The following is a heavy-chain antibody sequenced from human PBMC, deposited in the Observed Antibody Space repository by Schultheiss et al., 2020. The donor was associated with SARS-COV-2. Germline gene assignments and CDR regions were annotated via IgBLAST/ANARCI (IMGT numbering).Heavy chain of an antibody. V-gene: IGHV1-8*01. CDR2: MNPNSGNT. J-gene: IGHJ5*02. D-gene: IGHD3-10*01. Sequence: ASVKVSCKASGYTFTSYDINWVRQATGQGLEWMGWMNPNSGNTGYAQKLQGRVTMTTDTSTSTAYMELSSLRSEDTAVYYCARGGVQIGWFDPWGQGTLVTVSS. CDR3: ARGGVQIGWFDP. CDR1: GYTFTSYD.